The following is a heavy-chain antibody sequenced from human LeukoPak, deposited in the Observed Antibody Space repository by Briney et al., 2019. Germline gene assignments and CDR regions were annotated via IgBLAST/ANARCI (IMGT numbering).Heavy chain of an antibody. Sequence: GGSLRLSCAASGFTVSTNYMSWVRQAPGKGLDWVSIIYSGGRTHYADSVKGRFTISTDNSKNTLYLQMNSLRAEDTAVYYCAREPYGGNSWWGQGTLVTVSS. CDR2: IYSGGRT. D-gene: IGHD4-23*01. V-gene: IGHV3-66*01. J-gene: IGHJ4*02. CDR3: AREPYGGNSW. CDR1: GFTVSTNY.